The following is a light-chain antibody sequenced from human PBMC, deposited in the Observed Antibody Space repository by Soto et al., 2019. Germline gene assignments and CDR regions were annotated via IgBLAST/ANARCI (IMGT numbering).Light chain of an antibody. J-gene: IGKJ1*01. CDR1: QGIRID. V-gene: IGKV1-6*01. CDR3: LQDYNFPWT. CDR2: AAS. Sequence: AIQMTQSPSSLSASVGDRVTITCRASQGIRIDLGWYQQKPGKAPKLLIYAASTLQTGVPSRFSGSGSGTDFTLTISSLQPEDFATYYCLQDYNFPWTFGQGTMVDVK.